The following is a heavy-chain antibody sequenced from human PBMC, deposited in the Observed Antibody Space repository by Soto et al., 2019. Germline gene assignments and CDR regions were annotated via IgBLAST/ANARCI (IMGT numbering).Heavy chain of an antibody. Sequence: EVQLVESGGGLVKPGGSLRLSCAASGFPFSSYSMNWVRQAPGKGLEGVSSISSSSSYIYYAHSLKGRFTISRDNAKNSLYLQMNSLRAEDTAVYYCASSWGGQWYCTNGVCRSYYFDYWGQGTLVTVSS. J-gene: IGHJ4*02. CDR3: ASSWGGQWYCTNGVCRSYYFDY. CDR1: GFPFSSYS. D-gene: IGHD2-8*01. CDR2: ISSSSSYI. V-gene: IGHV3-21*01.